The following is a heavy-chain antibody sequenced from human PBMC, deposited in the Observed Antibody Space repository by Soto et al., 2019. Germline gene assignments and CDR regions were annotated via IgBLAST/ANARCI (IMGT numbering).Heavy chain of an antibody. CDR3: AGGSPWEQQLQGPFDY. J-gene: IGHJ4*02. Sequence: QVQLVESGGGVVQPGRSLRLSCAASGFTFSSCSMHWVRQAPGKGLEWVALISNDDSNKFYADSVKGRFTISRDNSKNTLYLQMSSLRAEDTDVYYCAGGSPWEQQLQGPFDYWGQGTLVTVSS. D-gene: IGHD6-13*01. V-gene: IGHV3-30-3*01. CDR2: ISNDDSNK. CDR1: GFTFSSCS.